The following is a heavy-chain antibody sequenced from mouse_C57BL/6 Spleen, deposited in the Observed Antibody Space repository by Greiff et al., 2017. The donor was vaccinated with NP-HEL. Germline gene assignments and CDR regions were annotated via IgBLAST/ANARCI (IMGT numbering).Heavy chain of an antibody. CDR1: GFTFSSYG. Sequence: EVQVVESGGDLVKPGGSLKLSCAASGFTFSSYGMSWVRQTPDKRLEWVATISSGGSYTYYPDSVKGRSTISRDNAKNTLYLHMSSLKSEDTAMYYCARFITTVVATGYYVDYWGQGTTLTVSS. J-gene: IGHJ2*01. D-gene: IGHD1-1*01. V-gene: IGHV5-6*01. CDR2: ISSGGSYT. CDR3: ARFITTVVATGYYVDY.